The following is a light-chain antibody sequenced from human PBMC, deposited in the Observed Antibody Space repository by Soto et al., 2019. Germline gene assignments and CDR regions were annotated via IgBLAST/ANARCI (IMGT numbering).Light chain of an antibody. J-gene: IGKJ2*01. CDR1: QSISSN. CDR3: QQYNNWPRT. Sequence: EIVMTQSPATLSVSPGERATLSCRASQSISSNLVWYQQKPGQPPRLLIYGASTRASGIPARFSGSGSGTEFTLIISTLQSEDFAVYYCQQYNNWPRTFGQGTKLEIK. CDR2: GAS. V-gene: IGKV3-15*01.